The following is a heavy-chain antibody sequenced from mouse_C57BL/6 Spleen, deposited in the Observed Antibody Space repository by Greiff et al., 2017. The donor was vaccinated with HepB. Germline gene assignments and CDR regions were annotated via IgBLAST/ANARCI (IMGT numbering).Heavy chain of an antibody. V-gene: IGHV1-18*01. CDR2: INPNNGGT. Sequence: EVMLVESGPELVKPGASVKIPCKASGYTFTDYNMDWVKQSHGKSLEWIGDINPNNGGTIYNQKFKGKATLTVDKSSSTAYMELRSLTSEDTAGYYCARKWVHITTPSFPYYFDYWGQGTTLTVSS. CDR3: ARKWVHITTPSFPYYFDY. D-gene: IGHD1-2*01. CDR1: GYTFTDYN. J-gene: IGHJ2*01.